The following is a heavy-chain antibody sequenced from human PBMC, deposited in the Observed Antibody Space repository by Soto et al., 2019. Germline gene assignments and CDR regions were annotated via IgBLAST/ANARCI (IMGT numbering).Heavy chain of an antibody. CDR3: ARGGRGNTYYYDSSGYYPPGY. CDR1: GGSISSGGYY. J-gene: IGHJ4*02. Sequence: SETLSLTCTVSGGSISSGGYYWSWIRQHPGKGLEWIGYIYYSGSTYYNPSLKSRVTISVDTSKNQFSLKLSSVTAADTAVYYCARGGRGNTYYYDSSGYYPPGYWGQGTLVTVSS. CDR2: IYYSGST. V-gene: IGHV4-31*03. D-gene: IGHD3-22*01.